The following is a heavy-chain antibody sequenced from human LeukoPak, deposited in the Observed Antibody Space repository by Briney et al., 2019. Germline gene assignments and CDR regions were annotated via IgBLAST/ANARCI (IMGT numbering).Heavy chain of an antibody. CDR3: AKMYSGSYFDY. V-gene: IGHV3-7*01. J-gene: IGHJ4*02. CDR2: IKQDGSEK. Sequence: QPGGSLRLSCAASGFTFSSYWMSWVRQAPGKGGEWVANIKQDGSEKYYVDSVKGRFTISRDNAKNSLYLQMNSLRAEDTAVYYCAKMYSGSYFDYWGQGTLVTVSS. D-gene: IGHD1-26*01. CDR1: GFTFSSYW.